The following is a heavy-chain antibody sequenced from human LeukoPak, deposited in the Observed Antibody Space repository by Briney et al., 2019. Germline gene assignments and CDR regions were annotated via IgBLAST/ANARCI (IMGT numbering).Heavy chain of an antibody. V-gene: IGHV3-23*01. J-gene: IGHJ4*02. D-gene: IGHD2-2*02. CDR2: ISGSGGST. CDR3: AKVIREEDCSSTSCYTVPPYYFDY. CDR1: GFTFSSYA. Sequence: SGGSLRLSCAASGFTFSSYAMSWVRQAPGKGLEWVSAISGSGGSTYYADSVKGRFTISRDNSKNTLYLQMNSLRAEDTAVYYCAKVIREEDCSSTSCYTVPPYYFDYWGQGTLVTVSS.